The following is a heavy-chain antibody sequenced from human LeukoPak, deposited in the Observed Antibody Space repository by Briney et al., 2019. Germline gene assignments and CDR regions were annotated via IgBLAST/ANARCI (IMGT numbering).Heavy chain of an antibody. D-gene: IGHD4-23*01. J-gene: IGHJ4*02. CDR1: GFTFSRYG. Sequence: PGGSVRLSCVGSGFTFSRYGLIWVRQAPGKGLEWVSAISGSGGSTYYADSVKGRFTISRDNSKNTLYLQMNSLRAEDTAVYYCAKSIYVYGGNSEHFDYWGQGTLVTVSS. CDR2: ISGSGGST. CDR3: AKSIYVYGGNSEHFDY. V-gene: IGHV3-23*01.